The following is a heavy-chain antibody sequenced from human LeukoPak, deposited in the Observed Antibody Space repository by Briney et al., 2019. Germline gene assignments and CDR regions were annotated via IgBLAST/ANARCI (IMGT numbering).Heavy chain of an antibody. Sequence: VASVKVSCKASGGTFSSYAISWVQQAPGQGLEWIGGIIPIFGTANYAQKFQGRVTITADESTSTAYMELSSLRSEDTAVYYCARRDKYYFDYWGQGTLVTVSS. CDR1: GGTFSSYA. V-gene: IGHV1-69*13. CDR3: ARRDKYYFDY. D-gene: IGHD2-15*01. CDR2: IIPIFGTA. J-gene: IGHJ4*02.